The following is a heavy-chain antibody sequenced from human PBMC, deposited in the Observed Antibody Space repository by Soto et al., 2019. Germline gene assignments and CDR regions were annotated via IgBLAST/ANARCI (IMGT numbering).Heavy chain of an antibody. J-gene: IGHJ6*02. D-gene: IGHD5-12*01. V-gene: IGHV1-3*01. CDR1: RYTNTSYS. Sequence: PVKPTSKAPRYTNTSYSMHWPHHATKQRLERMGWINAGNGNTKYSQKFQGRVTITRDTSASTAYMELSSLRSEDTAVYYCAREWLQPYYYYGMDVWGQGTTVTVSS. CDR2: INAGNGNT. CDR3: AREWLQPYYYYGMDV.